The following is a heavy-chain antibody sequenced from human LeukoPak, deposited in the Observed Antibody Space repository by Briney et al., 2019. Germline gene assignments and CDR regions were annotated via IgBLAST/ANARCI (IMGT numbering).Heavy chain of an antibody. V-gene: IGHV1-18*04. CDR2: ISAYNGNT. CDR1: GYTFTGYH. CDR3: ARDSEPGGGYYSWGDY. J-gene: IGHJ4*02. D-gene: IGHD1-26*01. Sequence: ASVKVSCKASGYTFTGYHIHWVRQAPGQGLEWMGWISAYNGNTNYAQKLQGRVTMTTDTSTSTAYMELRSLRSDDTAVYYCARDSEPGGGYYSWGDYWGQGTLVTVSS.